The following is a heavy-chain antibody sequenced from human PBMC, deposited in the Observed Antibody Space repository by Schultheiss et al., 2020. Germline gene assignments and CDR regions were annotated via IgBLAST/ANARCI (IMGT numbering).Heavy chain of an antibody. CDR3: ARVPGDTAMVFHYMDV. Sequence: SETLSLTCTVSGGSISSYYWSWIRQPPGKGLEWIGEINHSGSTNYNPSLKSRVTISVDTSKNQFSLKLSSVTAADTAVYYCARVPGDTAMVFHYMDVWGKGTTVTVSS. CDR1: GGSISSYY. CDR2: INHSGST. D-gene: IGHD5-18*01. J-gene: IGHJ6*03. V-gene: IGHV4-59*01.